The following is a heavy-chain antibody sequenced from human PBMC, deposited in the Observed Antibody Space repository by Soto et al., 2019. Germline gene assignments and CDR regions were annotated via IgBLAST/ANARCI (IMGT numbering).Heavy chain of an antibody. Sequence: GGSPRLSCAASGFTFSSYSMNWVRQGPGKDLEWVSSISGSSSYIYYADSVKGRFTISRDNAKNSLYLQMNSLRAEDTAVYYCASVGGHRTYYYYYYMDVWGKGTTVTVSS. CDR1: GFTFSSYS. V-gene: IGHV3-21*01. CDR2: ISGSSSYI. CDR3: ASVGGHRTYYYYYYMDV. D-gene: IGHD5-18*01. J-gene: IGHJ6*03.